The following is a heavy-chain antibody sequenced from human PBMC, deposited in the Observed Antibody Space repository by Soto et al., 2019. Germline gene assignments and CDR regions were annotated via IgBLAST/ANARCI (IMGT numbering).Heavy chain of an antibody. CDR1: GFTFSSYG. Sequence: GGSLRLSCAASGFTFSSYGMHWVRQAPGKGLEWVAVISYDGSNKYYADSVKGRFTISRDNSKNTLYLQMNSLRAEDTAVYYCAKSGVLPDYYGSGSYYKAYYYYYMDVWGKGTTVTVSS. V-gene: IGHV3-30*18. CDR3: AKSGVLPDYYGSGSYYKAYYYYYMDV. CDR2: ISYDGSNK. J-gene: IGHJ6*03. D-gene: IGHD3-10*01.